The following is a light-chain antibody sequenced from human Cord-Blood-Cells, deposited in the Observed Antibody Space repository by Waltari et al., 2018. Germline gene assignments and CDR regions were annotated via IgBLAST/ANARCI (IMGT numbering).Light chain of an antibody. CDR2: EVS. Sequence: QSALTQPASVSGSPGQSITISCTGTSSDVGSSNLVSWYQQHPGKAPKRMIYEVSKRPSGVSNRFSGSKSGNTASLTISGLQAEDEADYSCCSYAGSSTFVVFGGGTKLTVL. CDR1: SSDVGSSNL. J-gene: IGLJ2*01. V-gene: IGLV2-23*02. CDR3: CSYAGSSTFVV.